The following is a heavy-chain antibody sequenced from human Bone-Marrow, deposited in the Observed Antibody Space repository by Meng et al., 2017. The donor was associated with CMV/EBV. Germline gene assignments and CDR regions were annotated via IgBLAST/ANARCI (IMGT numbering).Heavy chain of an antibody. Sequence: GESLKISCAASGFTFSSDSMNWVRQAPGKGLEWVSSISSSSSYIYYADSVKGRFTISRDNAKNSLYLQMNSLRAEDTAVYYCARDPGVGATPSYFDYWGQGTLVTVSS. V-gene: IGHV3-21*01. J-gene: IGHJ4*02. CDR1: GFTFSSDS. D-gene: IGHD1-26*01. CDR3: ARDPGVGATPSYFDY. CDR2: ISSSSSYI.